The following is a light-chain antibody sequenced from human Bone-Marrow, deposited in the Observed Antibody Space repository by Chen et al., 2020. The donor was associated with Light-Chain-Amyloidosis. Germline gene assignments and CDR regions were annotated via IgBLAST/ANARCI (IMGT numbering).Light chain of an antibody. CDR3: QVWNNPTDHWV. J-gene: IGLJ3*02. V-gene: IGLV3-21*02. Sequence: SYVLTQTPSVSVAPGQTARITCWGSNIGTQSVHWYQQKPGQAPVLVVYEDSDRPSGIPDRFSGSNFGKTATLTISRVEVGDEADYYCQVWNNPTDHWVFGGGTKLTVL. CDR2: EDS. CDR1: NIGTQS.